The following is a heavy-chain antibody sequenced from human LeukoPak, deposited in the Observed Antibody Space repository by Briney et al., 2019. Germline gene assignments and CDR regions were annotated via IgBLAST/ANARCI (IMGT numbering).Heavy chain of an antibody. CDR1: GGSFSGYY. CDR2: INHSGST. J-gene: IGHJ4*02. Sequence: PSETLSLTCVVYGGSFSGYYWSWIRQPPGKGLEWIGEINHSGSTNYNPSLKSRVTISVDTSKNQFSLKLSSVTAADTAVYYCARRKWLLLTGYYFDYWGQGTLVTVSS. V-gene: IGHV4-34*01. D-gene: IGHD3-22*01. CDR3: ARRKWLLLTGYYFDY.